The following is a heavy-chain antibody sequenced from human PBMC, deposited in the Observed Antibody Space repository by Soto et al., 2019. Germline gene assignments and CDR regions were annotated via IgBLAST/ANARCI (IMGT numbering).Heavy chain of an antibody. D-gene: IGHD1-26*01. V-gene: IGHV4-31*03. CDR3: ARLVGDSDDN. CDR1: GGSISSGGYY. Sequence: SETLSLTCTVSGGSISSGGYYWSWIRQHPGKGLEWIGYIYYSGSTYYNPSLKSRVTISVDTSKNQFSLKLSSVTAADTAVYYCARLVGDSDDNWGQGTLVTVSS. J-gene: IGHJ4*02. CDR2: IYYSGST.